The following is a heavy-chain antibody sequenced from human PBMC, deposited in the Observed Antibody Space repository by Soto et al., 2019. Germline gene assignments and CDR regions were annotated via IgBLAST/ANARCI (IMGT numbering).Heavy chain of an antibody. CDR3: ARWDGVTAISYFDQ. CDR1: GASISSDGYH. Sequence: QVHLQESGPGLVKPSQTLSLTCTVSGASISSDGYHWAWVRQHPGKGLEWIGNIFHGGYTYYNPSLKSRVTISVDTSKNQFSLKLTSVTAADTAVYYCARWDGVTAISYFDQWGQGTLVTVSS. J-gene: IGHJ4*02. V-gene: IGHV4-31*03. D-gene: IGHD2-21*02. CDR2: IFHGGYT.